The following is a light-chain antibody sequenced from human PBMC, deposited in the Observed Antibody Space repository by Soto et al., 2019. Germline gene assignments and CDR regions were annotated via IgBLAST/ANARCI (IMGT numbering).Light chain of an antibody. CDR2: DAS. J-gene: IGKJ5*01. CDR1: QNVGTF. Sequence: EIVLTPSPATLSLSPGERATLSCRASQNVGTFLAWYQLTPGQAPRLVIYDASNRAAGIPDRFSGSGSGTDFTLTISGLEPEDFALYYCLQRNNWPPWTFGQGTRLEIK. CDR3: LQRNNWPPWT. V-gene: IGKV3-11*01.